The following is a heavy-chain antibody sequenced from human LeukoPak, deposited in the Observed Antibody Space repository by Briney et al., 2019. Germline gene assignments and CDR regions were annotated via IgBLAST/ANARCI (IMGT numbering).Heavy chain of an antibody. V-gene: IGHV3-48*02. J-gene: IGHJ4*02. D-gene: IGHD7-27*01. CDR2: IGSGSSTI. CDR3: ARDTRNWADY. Sequence: GGSLRLSCAASGFTLSGYAMSWVRQTPGKGLEWIAYIGSGSSTIYYADSVKGRLTVSSDNAKNSLFLQVNSLRDEDTAVYYCARDTRNWADYWGQGTLVTVSS. CDR1: GFTLSGYA.